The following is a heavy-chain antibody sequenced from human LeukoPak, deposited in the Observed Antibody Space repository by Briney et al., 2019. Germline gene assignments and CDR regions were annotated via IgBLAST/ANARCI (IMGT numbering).Heavy chain of an antibody. CDR3: ASPIRGYSYGHYYYYMDV. D-gene: IGHD5-18*01. J-gene: IGHJ6*03. CDR2: IYYSGST. CDR1: GGSISSSGYY. V-gene: IGHV4-39*07. Sequence: SETLSLTCTVSGGSISSSGYYWGWIRQPPGKGLEWIGSIYYSGSTYYNPSLKSRVTISVDKSKNQFSLKLSSVTAADTAVYYCASPIRGYSYGHYYYYMDVWGKGTTVTVSS.